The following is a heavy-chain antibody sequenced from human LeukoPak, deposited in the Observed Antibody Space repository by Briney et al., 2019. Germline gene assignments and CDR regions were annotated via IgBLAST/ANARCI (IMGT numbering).Heavy chain of an antibody. V-gene: IGHV1-24*01. CDR2: YDPEDGET. CDR3: ATESSPGWLQFRPFFDN. CDR1: GGTFSSYA. D-gene: IGHD5-24*01. J-gene: IGHJ4*02. Sequence: GASVKVSCKASGGTFSSYAISWVRQAPGQGLEWMGGYDPEDGETIFAQKFQGRVTMAEDTSNNIAYMELSSLRSEDTAVYYCATESSPGWLQFRPFFDNWGQGTPVTVSS.